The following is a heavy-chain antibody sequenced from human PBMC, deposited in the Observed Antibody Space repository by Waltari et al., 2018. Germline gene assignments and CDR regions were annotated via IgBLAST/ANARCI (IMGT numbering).Heavy chain of an antibody. V-gene: IGHV4-34*02. CDR3: ASGPGGYYFES. J-gene: IGHJ4*02. CDR1: AGSFSGYY. D-gene: IGHD3-16*01. Sequence: QVQLQQWGAGLLKPSETLSLTCAISAGSFSGYYCSWIRQAPGKGLEWIAEINLRGKTDYNPSLRSRVTMSVDTSKNQFSLKLSSVTAADTAVYYCASGPGGYYFESWGLGTLVTVSS. CDR2: INLRGKT.